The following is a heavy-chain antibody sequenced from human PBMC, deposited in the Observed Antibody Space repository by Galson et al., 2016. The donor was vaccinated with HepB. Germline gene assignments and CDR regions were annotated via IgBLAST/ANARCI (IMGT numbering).Heavy chain of an antibody. CDR2: IYPADSDT. J-gene: IGHJ1*01. CDR1: GYSFSTYW. Sequence: QSGAEVKKPGESLKISCEGSGYSFSTYWIAWVRQEPGKGLEWMGIIYPADSDTRYSPSFQGQVTISVDKSINTAYLQWDSLKASDTAVYYCATDTPSTVGRTSCHFGYFQNWGEATMVAGSS. V-gene: IGHV5-51*03. CDR3: ATDTPSTVGRTSCHFGYFQN. D-gene: IGHD1-26*01.